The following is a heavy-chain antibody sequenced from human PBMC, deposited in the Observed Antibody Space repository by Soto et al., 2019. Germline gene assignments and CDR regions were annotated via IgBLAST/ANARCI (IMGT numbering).Heavy chain of an antibody. J-gene: IGHJ4*02. CDR2: LSGSGGST. V-gene: IGHV3-23*01. Sequence: QPGGSLRLSCAASGFTFSSYAMSWVRQAPGKGLEWVSTLSGSGGSTYYADSVKGRFTIPRDNSKNTLYLQMNSLRAEDTAVYYCAKWLGKVGVVYWGQGTLVTVSS. CDR3: AKWLGKVGVVY. CDR1: GFTFSSYA. D-gene: IGHD3-10*01.